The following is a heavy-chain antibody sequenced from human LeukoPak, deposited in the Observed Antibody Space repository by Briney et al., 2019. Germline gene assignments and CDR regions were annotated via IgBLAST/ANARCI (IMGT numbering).Heavy chain of an antibody. CDR3: ASLSWYNYYYYYGMDV. Sequence: PGGSLRLSCAASGFSFSTYWMNWVRQAPGKGLEWVANIKQDGSETYYVDSVKGRFTISRDNAKNSLYLQMNSLRAEDTAMYYCASLSWYNYYYYYGMDVWGQGTTVTVSS. CDR2: IKQDGSET. CDR1: GFSFSTYW. V-gene: IGHV3-7*01. D-gene: IGHD6-13*01. J-gene: IGHJ6*02.